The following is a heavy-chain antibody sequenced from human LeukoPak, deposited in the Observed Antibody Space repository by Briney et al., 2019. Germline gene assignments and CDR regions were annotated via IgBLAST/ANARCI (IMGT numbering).Heavy chain of an antibody. CDR1: GGSINSLY. D-gene: IGHD6-6*01. Sequence: SETLSLTCSVSGGSINSLYWSWIRQPPGKGLEWIGYIYYTGSTNYNPSLKSRVTMFVDMSKNQFSLRLGSVTAADTAVYYCARHRAYSSSSPFDYWGQGTLVTVSS. CDR3: ARHRAYSSSSPFDY. CDR2: IYYTGST. J-gene: IGHJ4*02. V-gene: IGHV4-59*08.